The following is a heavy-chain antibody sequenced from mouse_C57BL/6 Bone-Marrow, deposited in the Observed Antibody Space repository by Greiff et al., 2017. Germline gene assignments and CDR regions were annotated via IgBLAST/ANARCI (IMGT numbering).Heavy chain of an antibody. D-gene: IGHD2-1*01. V-gene: IGHV1-4*01. CDR3: ARRGDLRWPERGFAY. CDR1: GYTFTSYT. CDR2: INPSSGYT. J-gene: IGHJ3*01. Sequence: VQLQQSGAELARPGASVKMSCKASGYTFTSYTMHWVKQRPGQGLEWIGYINPSSGYTKYNQKFKDKATLTADKSSSTAYMQLSSLTSEDSAVYYGARRGDLRWPERGFAYWGQGTLVTVSA.